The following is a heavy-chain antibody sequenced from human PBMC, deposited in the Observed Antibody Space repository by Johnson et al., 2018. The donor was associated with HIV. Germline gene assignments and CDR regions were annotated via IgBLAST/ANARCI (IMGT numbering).Heavy chain of an antibody. D-gene: IGHD1-26*01. J-gene: IGHJ3*02. CDR2: ISWNSGSI. CDR1: GFTFNSYA. Sequence: VQLVESGGGVVQPGRSLRLSCVASGFTFNSYAMHWVRQAPGKGLEWVSGISWNSGSIGYADSVKGRFTISRDNAKNSLYLQMNSLRAEDTAVYYCARVGVGATGLGTGADAFDIWGQGTMVTVSS. V-gene: IGHV3-9*01. CDR3: ARVGVGATGLGTGADAFDI.